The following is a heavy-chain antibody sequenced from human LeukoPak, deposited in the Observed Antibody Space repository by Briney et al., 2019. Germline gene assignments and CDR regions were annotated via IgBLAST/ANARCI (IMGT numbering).Heavy chain of an antibody. CDR3: ARDSGNLRDDAFDI. V-gene: IGHV4-59*01. D-gene: IGHD1-14*01. CDR1: GGSISSYY. Sequence: PSETLSLTCTVSGGSISSYYWSWIRQPPGKGLEWIGYIYYSGSTNYNPSLKSRVTIPVDTSKNQFSLKLSSVTAADTAVYYCARDSGNLRDDAFDIWGQGTMVTVSS. J-gene: IGHJ3*02. CDR2: IYYSGST.